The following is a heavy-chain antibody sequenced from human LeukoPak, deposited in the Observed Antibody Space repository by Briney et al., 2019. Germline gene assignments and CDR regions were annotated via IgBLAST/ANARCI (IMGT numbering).Heavy chain of an antibody. Sequence: GGSLRLSCAASGFTFSSYAMHWVRQAPGKGLEWVAVISYDGSNKYYADSVKGRFTISRDNSKNTLYLQMNSLRAEDTAVYYCARVRVLWFDLDAFDTWGQGTMVTVSS. D-gene: IGHD3-10*01. V-gene: IGHV3-30*04. J-gene: IGHJ3*02. CDR1: GFTFSSYA. CDR3: ARVRVLWFDLDAFDT. CDR2: ISYDGSNK.